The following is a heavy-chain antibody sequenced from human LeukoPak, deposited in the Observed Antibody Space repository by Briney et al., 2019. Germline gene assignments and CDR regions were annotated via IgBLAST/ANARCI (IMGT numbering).Heavy chain of an antibody. CDR2: ISYDGSNK. D-gene: IGHD6-13*01. J-gene: IGHJ6*02. CDR1: GFTFSSYA. Sequence: GGSLRLSCAASGFTFSSYAMHWVRQAPGKGLEWVAVISYDGSNKYYADSVKGRFTISRDNSKSTLCLQMNSLRAEDTAVYYCAREGEYSSSWYDSTPKNLAVYYYYGMDVWGQGTTVTVSS. CDR3: AREGEYSSSWYDSTPKNLAVYYYYGMDV. V-gene: IGHV3-30*04.